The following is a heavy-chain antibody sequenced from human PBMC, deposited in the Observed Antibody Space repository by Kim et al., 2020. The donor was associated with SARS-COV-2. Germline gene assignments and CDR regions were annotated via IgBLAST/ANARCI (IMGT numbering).Heavy chain of an antibody. V-gene: IGHV1-69*01. J-gene: IGHJ6*02. D-gene: IGHD1-26*01. Sequence: QGRVTITADESTSTAYMELSSLRSEDTAVYYCAREGEIVGAGYYYGMDVWGQGTTVTVSS. CDR3: AREGEIVGAGYYYGMDV.